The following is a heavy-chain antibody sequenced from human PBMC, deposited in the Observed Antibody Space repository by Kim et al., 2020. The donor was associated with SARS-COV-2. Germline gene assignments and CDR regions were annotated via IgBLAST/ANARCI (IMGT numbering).Heavy chain of an antibody. Sequence: SETLSLTCAVYGGSFSGYYWSWIRQPPGKGLEWIGEINHSGSTNYNPSLKSRVTISVDTSKNQFSLKLSSVTAADTAVYYCARGFPLYYDFWSGQKGRDAFDIWGQGTMVTVSS. V-gene: IGHV4-34*01. CDR2: INHSGST. CDR3: ARGFPLYYDFWSGQKGRDAFDI. J-gene: IGHJ3*02. CDR1: GGSFSGYY. D-gene: IGHD3-3*01.